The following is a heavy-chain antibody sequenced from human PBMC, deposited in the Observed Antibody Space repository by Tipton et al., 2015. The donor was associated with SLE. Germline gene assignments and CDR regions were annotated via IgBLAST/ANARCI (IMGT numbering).Heavy chain of an antibody. V-gene: IGHV3-7*01. CDR3: ARVWVGNSGTAATGPYYFDT. CDR1: GFIFTDYW. Sequence: SLRLSCAASGFIFTDYWMSWVRQAPGKGLEWVANIKQDGSEEYSVNSVKGRFTISRNNAKTSLYLQMNSLRVEDTAVYHCARVWVGNSGTAATGPYYFDTWGQGTLGTVS. D-gene: IGHD6-13*01. J-gene: IGHJ4*02. CDR2: IKQDGSEE.